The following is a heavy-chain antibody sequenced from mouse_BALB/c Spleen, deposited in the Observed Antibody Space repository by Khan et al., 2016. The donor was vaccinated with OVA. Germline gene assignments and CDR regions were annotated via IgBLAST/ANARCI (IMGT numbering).Heavy chain of an antibody. D-gene: IGHD3-1*01. Sequence: VQLQQSGAELVRPGPSVKVSCKASGYAFTDYLIEWVKQRPGQGLEWIGLINPGSGGTKYNEKFKDKASLTADKSSSTAYMQLSRLTSDVSAVYVCTRGGFGGFAYWGQGTLVTVSA. CDR3: TRGGFGGFAY. V-gene: IGHV1-54*01. CDR1: GYAFTDYL. J-gene: IGHJ3*01. CDR2: INPGSGGT.